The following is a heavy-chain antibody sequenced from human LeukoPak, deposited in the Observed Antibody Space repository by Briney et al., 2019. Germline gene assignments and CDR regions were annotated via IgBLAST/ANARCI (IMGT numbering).Heavy chain of an antibody. J-gene: IGHJ4*02. CDR3: ARADSGSYYRDYFDY. CDR1: GYTFTSYY. V-gene: IGHV1-46*01. CDR2: INPSGGST. D-gene: IGHD1-26*01. Sequence: ASVKVSCKAYGYTFTSYYMHWVRQAPGQGLEWMGIINPSGGSTSYAQKFQGRVTMTRDTSTSTVYMELSSLRSEDTAVYYCARADSGSYYRDYFDYWGQGTLVTVSS.